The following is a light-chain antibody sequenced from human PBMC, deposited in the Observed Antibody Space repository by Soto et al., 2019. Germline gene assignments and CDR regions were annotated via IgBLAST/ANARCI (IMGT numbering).Light chain of an antibody. J-gene: IGLJ2*01. CDR2: RSD. Sequence: QAVVTQPPSASGTPGQRVTISCSGSGSNIGSNSVCWYQQLPGTAPRLLIYRSDQRPSGVPDRFSGSKSGTSASLAISGLRSEDEADYYCAAWDDSLSVVVFGGGTKVTVL. CDR1: GSNIGSNS. CDR3: AAWDDSLSVVV. V-gene: IGLV1-47*01.